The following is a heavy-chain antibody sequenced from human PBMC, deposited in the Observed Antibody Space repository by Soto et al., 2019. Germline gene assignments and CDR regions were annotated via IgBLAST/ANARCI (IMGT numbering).Heavy chain of an antibody. V-gene: IGHV4-4*02. Sequence: SETLSLTCAVSGGSISSSNWWSWVRQPPGKGLEWIGEIYHSGSTNYNPSLKSRVTISVDKSKNQFSLKLSSVTAADTAVYYCASAADIVPYYYYYGMDVWGQGTTVTVSS. CDR1: GGSISSSNW. J-gene: IGHJ6*02. D-gene: IGHD5-12*01. CDR3: ASAADIVPYYYYYGMDV. CDR2: IYHSGST.